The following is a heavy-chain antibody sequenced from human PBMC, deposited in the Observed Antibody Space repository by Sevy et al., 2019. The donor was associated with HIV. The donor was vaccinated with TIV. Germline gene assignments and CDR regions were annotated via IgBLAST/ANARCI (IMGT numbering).Heavy chain of an antibody. CDR1: GFTVSSNY. V-gene: IGHV3-53*01. CDR3: ARVSGWYFDY. J-gene: IGHJ4*02. CDR2: IYSGGST. D-gene: IGHD6-25*01. Sequence: GGSLRLSYAASGFTVSSNYMSWVRQAPGKGLEWVSVIYSGGSTYYADSVKGRFTISRDNSKNTLYLQMNSLRAEDTAVYYCARVSGWYFDYWGQGTLVTVSS.